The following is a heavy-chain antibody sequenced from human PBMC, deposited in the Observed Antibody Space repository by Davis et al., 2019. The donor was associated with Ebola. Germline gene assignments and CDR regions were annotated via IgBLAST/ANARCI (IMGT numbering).Heavy chain of an antibody. D-gene: IGHD5/OR15-5a*01. CDR2: TYYRSKWYN. Sequence: HSQTLSLTCVISGDSVSSKSATWNWIRQSPSRGLEWLGSTYYRSKWYNDYAVSVESRIIINSDTSKNQFSLHLNSVAPEDTAVYYCARVKVSNPNYYYMDVWGQGTTVTVSS. CDR3: ARVKVSNPNYYYMDV. J-gene: IGHJ6*02. V-gene: IGHV6-1*01. CDR1: GDSVSSKSAT.